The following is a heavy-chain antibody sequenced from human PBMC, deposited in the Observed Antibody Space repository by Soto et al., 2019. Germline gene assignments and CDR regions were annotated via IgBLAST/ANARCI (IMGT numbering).Heavy chain of an antibody. Sequence: QVQLQESGPGLVKPSQTLSLTCTVSGGSISSGGYYWSWIRQHPGKGLEWIGYIYYSGSSYYNPSLMSRVTISVDTSKNQFSLKLSSVTAADTAVYYCARYPYHSSVRGVNTWFDPWGQGTLVTVSS. J-gene: IGHJ5*02. CDR2: IYYSGSS. CDR3: ARYPYHSSVRGVNTWFDP. V-gene: IGHV4-31*03. D-gene: IGHD3-10*01. CDR1: GGSISSGGYY.